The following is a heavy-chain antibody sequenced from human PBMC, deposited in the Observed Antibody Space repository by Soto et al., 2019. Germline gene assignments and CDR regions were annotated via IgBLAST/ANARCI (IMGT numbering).Heavy chain of an antibody. J-gene: IGHJ3*02. V-gene: IGHV4-59*01. Sequence: PSETLSLTCTVSGGSISSYYWSWIRQPPGKGLEWIGYIYYSGSTNYNPSLKSRVTISVDTSKNQFSLKLSSVTAADTAVYYCARRYSSSSDDFDIWGQGTMVTVSS. CDR1: GGSISSYY. D-gene: IGHD6-13*01. CDR3: ARRYSSSSDDFDI. CDR2: IYYSGST.